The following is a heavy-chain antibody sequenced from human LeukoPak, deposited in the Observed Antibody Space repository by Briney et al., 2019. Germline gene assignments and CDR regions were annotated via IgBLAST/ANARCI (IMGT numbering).Heavy chain of an antibody. CDR3: ARGLPSRRNYDSRGYYSYYFDY. CDR2: ISAYNGNT. CDR1: GYTFSSYY. J-gene: IGHJ4*02. D-gene: IGHD3-22*01. Sequence: ASVKVSCKASGYTFSSYYMHWVRQAPGQGLEWMGWISAYNGNTKYAQKFQGRVTLTTDTSTSTAYMELRSLRSDDTAVYYCARGLPSRRNYDSRGYYSYYFDYWGQGTLVTVSS. V-gene: IGHV1-18*04.